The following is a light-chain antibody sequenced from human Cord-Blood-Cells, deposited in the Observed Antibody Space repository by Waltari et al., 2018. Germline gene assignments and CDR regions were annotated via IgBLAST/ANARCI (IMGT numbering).Light chain of an antibody. CDR1: ISDVGSYNL. J-gene: IGLJ2*01. CDR3: CSYAGSSTPVV. CDR2: EVS. Sequence: QSALTQPASVSGSPGQSITISCTGTISDVGSYNLVSCYQQHPGKAPKLMIYEVSKRPSGVSNRFSGSKSGNTASLTISGLQAEDEADYYCCSYAGSSTPVVFGGGTKLTVL. V-gene: IGLV2-23*02.